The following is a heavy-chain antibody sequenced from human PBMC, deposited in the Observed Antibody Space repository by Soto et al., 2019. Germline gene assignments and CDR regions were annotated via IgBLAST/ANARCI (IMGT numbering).Heavy chain of an antibody. CDR3: ARGNSSGWLGHYYGMDV. Sequence: PGESLKISCKGSGYSFTSYWISWVRQMPGKGLEWMGRIDPSDSYTNYSPSFQGHVTISADKSISTAYLQWSSLKASDTAMYYCARGNSSGWLGHYYGMDVWGQGTTVTVSS. D-gene: IGHD6-19*01. V-gene: IGHV5-10-1*01. CDR1: GYSFTSYW. J-gene: IGHJ6*02. CDR2: IDPSDSYT.